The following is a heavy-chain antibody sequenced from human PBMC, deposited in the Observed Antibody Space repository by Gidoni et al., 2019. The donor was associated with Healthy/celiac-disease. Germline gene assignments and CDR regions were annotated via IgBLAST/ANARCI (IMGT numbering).Heavy chain of an antibody. V-gene: IGHV3-33*01. CDR1: GFTFSSYG. CDR2: IWYDGSNK. J-gene: IGHJ4*02. D-gene: IGHD4-17*01. Sequence: QVQLVESGGGVVQPGRSLRLSCAASGFTFSSYGMHWVRQAPGKGLEWVAVIWYDGSNKYYADSVKGRFTISRDNSKNTLYLQMNSLRAEDTAVYYCAREDYGDYVGSFDYWGQGTLVTVSS. CDR3: AREDYGDYVGSFDY.